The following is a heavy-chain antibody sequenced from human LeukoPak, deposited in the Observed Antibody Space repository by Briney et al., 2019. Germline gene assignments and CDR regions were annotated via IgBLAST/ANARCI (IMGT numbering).Heavy chain of an antibody. J-gene: IGHJ4*02. CDR3: ARDTAAGIFDY. V-gene: IGHV4-59*01. CDR2: IYYSGST. D-gene: IGHD6-13*01. Sequence: PSETLSLTCTVSGGFISSYYWSWIRQPPGKGLEWIGYIYYSGSTNYNPSLKSRVTISVDTSKNQFSLKLSSVTAADTAVYYCARDTAAGIFDYWGQGTLVTVSS. CDR1: GGFISSYY.